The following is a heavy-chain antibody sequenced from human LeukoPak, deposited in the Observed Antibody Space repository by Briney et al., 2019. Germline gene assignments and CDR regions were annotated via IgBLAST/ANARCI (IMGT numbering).Heavy chain of an antibody. CDR3: ARGLDSGYYYDSSGYPAAFDI. CDR1: GGSISSYY. Sequence: KPSETLSLTCTVSGGSISSYYWSWIRQPPGKGLEWIGYIYYSGSTNYNPSLKSRVTISVDTSKNQFSLKLSSVTAADTAVYYCARGLDSGYYYDSSGYPAAFDIWGQGTMVTVSS. D-gene: IGHD3-22*01. V-gene: IGHV4-59*01. CDR2: IYYSGST. J-gene: IGHJ3*02.